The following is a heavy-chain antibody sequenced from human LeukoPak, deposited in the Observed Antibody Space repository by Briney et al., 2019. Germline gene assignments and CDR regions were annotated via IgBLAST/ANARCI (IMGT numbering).Heavy chain of an antibody. J-gene: IGHJ6*03. CDR2: ISYDGSNK. CDR3: AKDSLRWLVRYYMDV. CDR1: GFTFSSYG. V-gene: IGHV3-30*18. Sequence: GGSLRFSCAASGFTFSSYGMHWVRQAPGKGLEWVAVISYDGSNKYYADSVKGRFTISRDNSKNTLYLQMNSLRAEDTAVYYCAKDSLRWLVRYYMDVWGKGTTATVSS. D-gene: IGHD6-19*01.